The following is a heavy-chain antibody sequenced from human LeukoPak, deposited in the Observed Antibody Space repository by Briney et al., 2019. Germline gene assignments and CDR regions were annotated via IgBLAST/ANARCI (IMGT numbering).Heavy chain of an antibody. CDR1: GGSISSSSYY. CDR3: ARAADTAMVPRYFDY. D-gene: IGHD5-18*01. V-gene: IGHV4-39*07. CDR2: IYYSGST. Sequence: PSETLSLTCTVSGGSISSSSYYWGWIRQPPGKGLEWIGSIYYSGSTYYNPSLKSRVTISVDTSKNQFSLKLSSVTAADTAVYYCARAADTAMVPRYFDYWGQGTLVTVSS. J-gene: IGHJ4*02.